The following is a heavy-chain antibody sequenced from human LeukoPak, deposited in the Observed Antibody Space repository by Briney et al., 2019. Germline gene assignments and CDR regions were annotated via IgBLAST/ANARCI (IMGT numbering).Heavy chain of an antibody. J-gene: IGHJ4*02. D-gene: IGHD2-15*01. V-gene: IGHV4-39*01. CDR1: GGSISSSSYY. CDR3: ARQGIVVVVAAQFDY. Sequence: SETLSLTCTVSGGSISSSSYYWGWIRQPPGKGLEWIGCIYYSGSTYYNPSLKRRVTISVDTSKNQFSLQLSSATAADTAVYYCARQGIVVVVAAQFDYWGQGTLVTVSS. CDR2: IYYSGST.